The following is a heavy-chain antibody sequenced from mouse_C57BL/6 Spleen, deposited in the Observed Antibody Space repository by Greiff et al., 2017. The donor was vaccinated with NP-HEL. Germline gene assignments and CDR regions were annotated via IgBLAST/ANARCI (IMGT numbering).Heavy chain of an antibody. V-gene: IGHV5-16*01. CDR3: ARNLAMDY. Sequence: QLVESEGGLVQPGSSMKLSCTASGFTFSDYYMAWVRQVPEKGLEWVANINYDGSSTYYLDSLKSRFIISRDNAKNILYLQMSSLKSEDTATYYCARNLAMDYWGQGTSVTVSS. CDR1: GFTFSDYY. CDR2: INYDGSST. J-gene: IGHJ4*01.